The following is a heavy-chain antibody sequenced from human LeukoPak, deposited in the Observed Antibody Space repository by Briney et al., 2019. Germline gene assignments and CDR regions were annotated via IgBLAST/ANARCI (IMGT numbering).Heavy chain of an antibody. V-gene: IGHV1-2*02. CDR1: GYTFTVYY. J-gene: IGHJ4*02. D-gene: IGHD5-18*01. Sequence: GASVTVSCKASGYTFTVYYMHWVRQAPGQGLEWMGWINPNSGGTNYAQKFQGRVTMTRDASISTAYMELSRLRSDDTAVYYCARGWIQLRTPYFDYWGQGTLVTVSS. CDR2: INPNSGGT. CDR3: ARGWIQLRTPYFDY.